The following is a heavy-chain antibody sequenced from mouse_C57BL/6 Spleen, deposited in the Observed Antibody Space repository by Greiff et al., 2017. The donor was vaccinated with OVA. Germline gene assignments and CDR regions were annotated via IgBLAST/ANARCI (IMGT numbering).Heavy chain of an antibody. CDR2: IYPGSGNT. CDR3: VRGYGNYSAWFAY. J-gene: IGHJ3*01. Sequence: QVQLKESGAELVRPGASVKLSCKASGYTFTDYYINWVKQRPGQGLEWIARIYPGSGNTYYNEKFKGKATLTAEKSSSTAYMQLSSLTSEDSAVYFCVRGYGNYSAWFAYWGQGTLVTVSA. D-gene: IGHD2-10*02. CDR1: GYTFTDYY. V-gene: IGHV1-76*01.